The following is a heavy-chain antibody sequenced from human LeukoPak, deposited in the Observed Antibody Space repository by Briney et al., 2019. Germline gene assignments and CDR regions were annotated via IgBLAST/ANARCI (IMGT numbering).Heavy chain of an antibody. CDR1: GVTFSSHG. Sequence: GGSLRLSCAAPGVTFSSHGMHWVRQAPGKGREWVTFIRSEGSSNYYGDSVKGRVTISRDNSKNTLSLQMNSLRAEDTAVYYCAKTYYDFWSGSIASFDYWGQGTLVTVSS. D-gene: IGHD3-3*01. CDR2: IRSEGSSN. V-gene: IGHV3-30*02. CDR3: AKTYYDFWSGSIASFDY. J-gene: IGHJ4*02.